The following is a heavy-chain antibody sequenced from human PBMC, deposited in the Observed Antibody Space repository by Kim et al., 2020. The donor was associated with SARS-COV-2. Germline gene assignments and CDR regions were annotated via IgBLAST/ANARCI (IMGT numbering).Heavy chain of an antibody. D-gene: IGHD3-16*02. CDR3: ARGDDYVWGSYRPDSTYFDY. V-gene: IGHV3-48*02. CDR1: GFTFSSYS. J-gene: IGHJ4*02. Sequence: GGSLRLSCAASGFTFSSYSMNWVRQAPGKGLEWVSYISSSSSTIYYADSVKGRFTISRDNAKNSLYLQMNSLRDEDTAVYYCARGDDYVWGSYRPDSTYFDYWGQGTLVTVSS. CDR2: ISSSSSTI.